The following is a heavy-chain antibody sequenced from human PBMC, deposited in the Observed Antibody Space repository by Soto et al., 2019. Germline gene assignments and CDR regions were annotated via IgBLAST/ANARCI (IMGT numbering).Heavy chain of an antibody. CDR3: VRSGSRDSWLADF. Sequence: PSETLSLTCTVSGGSIGSYHWSWVRQPAGKGLEWIGRIYVSGSTDYDPSLTSRVTMSVDTSKNQFSLKVKSVTAADTAVYYCVRSGSRDSWLADFWGQGSLSPSPQ. J-gene: IGHJ4*02. V-gene: IGHV4-4*07. D-gene: IGHD6-19*01. CDR2: IYVSGST. CDR1: GGSIGSYH.